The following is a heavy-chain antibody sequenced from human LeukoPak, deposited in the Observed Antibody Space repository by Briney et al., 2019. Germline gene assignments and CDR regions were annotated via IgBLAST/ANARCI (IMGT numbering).Heavy chain of an antibody. CDR1: GGSFSGYY. D-gene: IGHD6-19*01. J-gene: IGHJ4*02. Sequence: SETLSLTCAVHGGSFSGYYWSWIRQPPGKGLEWIGEINHSGSTNYNPSLKSRVTISVDTSKNQFSLKLSSVTAADTAVYYCAREPGDSGIAVVWGQGTLVTVSS. CDR2: INHSGST. CDR3: AREPGDSGIAVV. V-gene: IGHV4-34*01.